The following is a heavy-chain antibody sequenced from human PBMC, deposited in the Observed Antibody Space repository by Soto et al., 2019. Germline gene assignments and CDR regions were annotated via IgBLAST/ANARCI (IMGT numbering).Heavy chain of an antibody. Sequence: GGSLRLSCAASGFTFSSYAMSWVRQAPGKGLEWVSAISSSGGSTYYADSVKGRFTISRDNSKNTLYLQMNSLRAEDTAVYYCAKGPHYYDSSGYYFGYWGQGTLVTVSS. D-gene: IGHD3-22*01. CDR2: ISSSGGST. CDR1: GFTFSSYA. V-gene: IGHV3-23*01. CDR3: AKGPHYYDSSGYYFGY. J-gene: IGHJ4*02.